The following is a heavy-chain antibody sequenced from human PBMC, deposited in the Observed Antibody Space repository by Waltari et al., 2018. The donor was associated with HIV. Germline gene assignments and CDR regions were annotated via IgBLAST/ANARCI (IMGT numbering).Heavy chain of an antibody. J-gene: IGHJ3*02. Sequence: QVQLVESGGGVVQPGKSLRLSCAASGFSLSDYGMRWVRQAPGKGLEWVAVIWSNGKNTYFRDSVKGRFTLSRDNSKNTLYLQMNSLRVDDTAVYYCAREMGPFNAFDIWGLGTTVTISS. CDR1: GFSLSDYG. CDR2: IWSNGKNT. V-gene: IGHV3-33*01. CDR3: AREMGPFNAFDI. D-gene: IGHD2-8*01.